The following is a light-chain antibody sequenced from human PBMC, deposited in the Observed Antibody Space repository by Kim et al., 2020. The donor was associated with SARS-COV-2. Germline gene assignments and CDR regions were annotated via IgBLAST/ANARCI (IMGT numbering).Light chain of an antibody. CDR3: QVWDSSSYHVV. Sequence: SYELTQPPSVSVAPGQTARITCEGDNIGSRSVNWYQQKPGQAPVLAIYYDTDRPSGIPERFSGSNSGNTATLTISRVEAGDEADYYCQVWDSSSYHVVFGGGTQLTVL. J-gene: IGLJ2*01. CDR1: NIGSRS. V-gene: IGLV3-21*04. CDR2: YDT.